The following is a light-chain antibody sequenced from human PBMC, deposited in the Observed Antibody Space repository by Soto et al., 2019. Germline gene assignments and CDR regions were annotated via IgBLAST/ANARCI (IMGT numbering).Light chain of an antibody. J-gene: IGKJ1*01. CDR3: QLATDTLWT. CDR1: QSIGTY. Sequence: DIQMTQSPSSLSASVGDRITITCRASQSIGTYLNWFQQKPGNVPKLLIFSASNLQSGVPSRFSAGGSGTDFTLTISSLQPEDFATYYCQLATDTLWTFVQGTKVEVK. CDR2: SAS. V-gene: IGKV1-39*01.